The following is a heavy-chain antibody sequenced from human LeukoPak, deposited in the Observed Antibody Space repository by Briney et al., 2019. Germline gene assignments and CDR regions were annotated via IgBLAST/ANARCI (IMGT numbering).Heavy chain of an antibody. D-gene: IGHD3-22*01. V-gene: IGHV4-4*02. CDR2: IYYSGST. Sequence: SETLSLTCAVSGGSISSSNWWSWVRQPPGKGLEWIGYIYYSGSTNYNPSLKSRVTISVDTSKNQFSLKLSSVTAADTAVYYCARDSSGYYPYYYYYGMDVWGQGTTVTVSS. CDR1: GGSISSSNW. CDR3: ARDSSGYYPYYYYYGMDV. J-gene: IGHJ6*02.